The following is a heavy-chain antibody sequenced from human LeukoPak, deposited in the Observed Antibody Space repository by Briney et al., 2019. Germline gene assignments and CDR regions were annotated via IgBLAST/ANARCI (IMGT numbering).Heavy chain of an antibody. CDR2: IHTDGAT. V-gene: IGHV3-53*01. CDR3: ARDRPWGGLNGFDY. Sequence: GGSLRLSCAASGFAVSNDYMSWVRQAPGKGLEWVSVIHTDGATYYAASVKGRFTISRDFSKNTLYLRMNSLRAKDTAIYYCARDRPWGGLNGFDYWGQGTLVTVAS. CDR1: GFAVSNDY. D-gene: IGHD3-3*01. J-gene: IGHJ4*02.